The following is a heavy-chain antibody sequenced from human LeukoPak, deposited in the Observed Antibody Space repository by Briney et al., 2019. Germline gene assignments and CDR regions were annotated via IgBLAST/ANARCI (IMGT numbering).Heavy chain of an antibody. CDR3: AKDYSSSWYF. V-gene: IGHV3-23*01. D-gene: IGHD6-13*01. J-gene: IGHJ4*02. CDR2: ISRSGGST. Sequence: GGSLRLSCAASGFTFNNYAVSWVRQAPGKGLEWVSAISRSGGSTYYTDSVKGRFTISRDNSKNTLYLQMNSLRAEDTAVYYCAKDYSSSWYFWGQGTLVTVSS. CDR1: GFTFNNYA.